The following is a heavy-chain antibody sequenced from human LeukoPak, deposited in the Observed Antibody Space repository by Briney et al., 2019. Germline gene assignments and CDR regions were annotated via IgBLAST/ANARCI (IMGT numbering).Heavy chain of an antibody. CDR1: GFTFSSYA. CDR2: ISYDGSNK. J-gene: IGHJ3*02. CDR3: ARDLASQGRLYCSSTRCSKGTFDI. Sequence: GGSLRLSCAASGFTFSSYAMHWVRQAPGKGLEWVAVISYDGSNKYYADSVKGRFAISRDNSKNTLYLQMNSLRVEDTAVYYCARDLASQGRLYCSSTRCSKGTFDIWGQGTMVTVSS. D-gene: IGHD2-2*01. V-gene: IGHV3-30*09.